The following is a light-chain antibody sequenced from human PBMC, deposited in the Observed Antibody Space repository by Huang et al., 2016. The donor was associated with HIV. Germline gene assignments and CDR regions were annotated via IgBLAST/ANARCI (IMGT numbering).Light chain of an antibody. CDR3: QQSYSPLT. Sequence: DIQMTQSPSSLSASVGDRVTITCRASQSISNYLNWYQQKPGKAPKLLIYAASRLQSGVPSRFSGSGSGTDFTLTISTLQPEDFATYYCQQSYSPLTYGGGTKVEIK. V-gene: IGKV1-39*01. CDR2: AAS. J-gene: IGKJ4*01. CDR1: QSISNY.